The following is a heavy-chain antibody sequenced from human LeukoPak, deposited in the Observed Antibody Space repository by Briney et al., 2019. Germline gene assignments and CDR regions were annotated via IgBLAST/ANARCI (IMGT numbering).Heavy chain of an antibody. Sequence: GGSLRLSCAASGFTFSSNWMHWVRHAPGKGLVWVSRSNEDGSTTNYADSVKGRFTISRDNAKNTLYLQMNSLTAEDTAVYYCVRDLGGRSGHWGQGTLVTVPS. CDR3: VRDLGGRSGH. CDR2: SNEDGSTT. CDR1: GFTFSSNW. V-gene: IGHV3-74*01. D-gene: IGHD1-26*01. J-gene: IGHJ4*02.